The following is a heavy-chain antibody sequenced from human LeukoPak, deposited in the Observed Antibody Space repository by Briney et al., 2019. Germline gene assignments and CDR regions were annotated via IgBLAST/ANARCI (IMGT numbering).Heavy chain of an antibody. D-gene: IGHD2-2*01. CDR1: GGTFSSYA. V-gene: IGHV1-2*02. CDR2: INPNSGGT. CDR3: ASSSHFSNWFDP. Sequence: ASVKVSCKASGGTFSSYAISWVRQAPGQGLEWMGWINPNSGGTNYAQKFQGRVTMTRDTSISTAYMELSRLRSDDTAVYYCASSSHFSNWFDPWGQGTLVTVSS. J-gene: IGHJ5*02.